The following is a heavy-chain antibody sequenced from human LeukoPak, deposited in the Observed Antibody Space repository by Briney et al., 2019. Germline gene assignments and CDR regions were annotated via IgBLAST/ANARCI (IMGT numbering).Heavy chain of an antibody. CDR3: SRNGLVDFDY. CDR1: GFAFDHFA. J-gene: IGHJ4*02. CDR2: IRRRAYGGAA. V-gene: IGHV3-49*04. Sequence: PGGSLRLSCTTSGFAFDHFAMSWVRQPAGKGLEWVGFIRRRAYGGAAEYAASVKGRFIISRDDSKGIAYLQMNSLRTEDTAVYYCSRNGLVDFDYWGQGSRVIVSP.